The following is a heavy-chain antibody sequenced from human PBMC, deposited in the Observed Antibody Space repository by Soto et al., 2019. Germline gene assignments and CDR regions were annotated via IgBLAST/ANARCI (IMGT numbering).Heavy chain of an antibody. CDR3: SRRKTIDI. J-gene: IGHJ3*02. CDR1: GGSISSYY. V-gene: IGHV4-59*01. CDR2: IYYSGST. Sequence: QVQLQESGPGLVKPSETLSLTCTVSGGSISSYYWSWIRQPPGKGLEWIGYIYYSGSTNYNPSLTSRVTISVDTSKNQFSLKLSSVTAADTAVYYCSRRKTIDIWGQGTMVTVSS. D-gene: IGHD1-1*01.